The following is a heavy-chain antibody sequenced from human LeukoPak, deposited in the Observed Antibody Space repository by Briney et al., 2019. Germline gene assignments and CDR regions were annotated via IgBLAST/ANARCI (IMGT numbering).Heavy chain of an antibody. D-gene: IGHD3-3*01. CDR3: ARLGRYYDFWSGYYQKYDAFDI. Sequence: GESLKISCKGSGYIFTSYWIGWVRQMPGKGLEWMGIIYPGDSDTRYSPSFQGQVTISADKSISTAYLQWSSLKASDTAMYYCARLGRYYDFWSGYYQKYDAFDIWGQGTMVTVSS. J-gene: IGHJ3*02. CDR2: IYPGDSDT. CDR1: GYIFTSYW. V-gene: IGHV5-51*01.